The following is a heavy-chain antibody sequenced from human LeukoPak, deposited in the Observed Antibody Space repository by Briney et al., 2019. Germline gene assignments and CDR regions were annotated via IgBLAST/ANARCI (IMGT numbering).Heavy chain of an antibody. J-gene: IGHJ4*02. V-gene: IGHV4-30-2*01. CDR2: IYHSGST. D-gene: IGHD3-16*01. Sequence: SQTLSLTCTVSGGSISSGGYYWSWIRQPPGKGLEWIGYIYHSGSTYYNPSLKSRVTISVDRSKNQFSLKLSSVTAADTAVYYCASSPWGSTPQHNWGQGTLVTVSS. CDR3: ASSPWGSTPQHN. CDR1: GGSISSGGYY.